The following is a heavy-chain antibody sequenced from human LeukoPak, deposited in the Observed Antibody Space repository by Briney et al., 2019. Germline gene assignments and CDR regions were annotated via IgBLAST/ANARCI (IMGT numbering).Heavy chain of an antibody. D-gene: IGHD1-1*01. CDR2: ISSGSSYT. CDR3: ARVEGDLPDY. Sequence: GGSLRLSCAASGFTFSDYTMTWVRQAPGKGLEWVSYISSGSSYTNYADSVKGRFTISRDNAKNSLYLQMNSLRAEDTAVYYCARVEGDLPDYWGQGTLVTVSS. CDR1: GFTFSDYT. V-gene: IGHV3-11*06. J-gene: IGHJ4*02.